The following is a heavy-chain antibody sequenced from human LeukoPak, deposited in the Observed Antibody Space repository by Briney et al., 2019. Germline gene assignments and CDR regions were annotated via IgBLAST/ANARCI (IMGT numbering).Heavy chain of an antibody. V-gene: IGHV4-39*01. D-gene: IGHD3-22*01. CDR2: IYYSGST. CDR3: ASEVAEILWLLPPPFDP. CDR1: GGSISSSSYY. J-gene: IGHJ5*02. Sequence: SETLSLTCTVSGGSISSSSYYWGWIRQPPGKGLEWIGSIYYSGSTYYNPSLKSRVTISVDTSKNQFSLKLSSVTAADTAVYYCASEVAEILWLLPPPFDPWGQGTLVTVSS.